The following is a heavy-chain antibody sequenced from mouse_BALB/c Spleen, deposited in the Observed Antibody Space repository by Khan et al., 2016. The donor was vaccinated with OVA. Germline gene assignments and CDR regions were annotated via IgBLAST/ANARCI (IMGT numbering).Heavy chain of an antibody. CDR1: GFTFSGFG. CDR2: ISSGSNTI. V-gene: IGHV5-17*02. Sequence: EVQLQESGGGLVQPGGSRKLSCAASGFTFSGFGMHWVRQAPEKGLEWVAFISSGSNTIYYADTVKGRSTISRDNPKRTLFLQMTSLRSEDTAMYFYARTGYYYFDYWGQGTTLTVSS. J-gene: IGHJ2*01. D-gene: IGHD2-3*01. CDR3: ARTGYYYFDY.